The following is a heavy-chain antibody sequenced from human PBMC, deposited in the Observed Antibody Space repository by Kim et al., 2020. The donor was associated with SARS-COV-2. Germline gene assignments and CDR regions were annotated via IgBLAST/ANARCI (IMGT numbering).Heavy chain of an antibody. CDR3: AKDFHSIWVVPAAVLFDY. D-gene: IGHD2-2*02. CDR1: GFTFSSYA. Sequence: GGSLRLSCAASGFTFSSYAMSWVHQAPGKGLEWVSAISGSGGSTYYADSVKGRFTISRDNSKNTLYLQMNSLRAEDTAVYYCAKDFHSIWVVPAAVLFDYWGQGTLVTVSS. J-gene: IGHJ4*02. V-gene: IGHV3-23*01. CDR2: ISGSGGST.